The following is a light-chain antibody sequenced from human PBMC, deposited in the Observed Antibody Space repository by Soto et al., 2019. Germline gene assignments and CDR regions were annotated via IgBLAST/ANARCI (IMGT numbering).Light chain of an antibody. V-gene: IGKV1-39*01. CDR3: QQSYSTPA. CDR2: AAS. J-gene: IGKJ1*01. CDR1: QGISSY. Sequence: IQLTQSPSSLSASVADRVTITCRASQGISSYLAWYQHKPGKAPKLLISAASSLQSGVPSRFSGSGSGTDFTLTISSLQPEDFATYYCQQSYSTPAFGQGTKVDI.